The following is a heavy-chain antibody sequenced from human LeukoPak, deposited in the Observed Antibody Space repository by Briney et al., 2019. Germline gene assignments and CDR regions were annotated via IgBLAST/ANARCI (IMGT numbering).Heavy chain of an antibody. Sequence: PGGSLRLSCAASGFTFSSYSMNWVRQAPGKGLEWVSSISSSSSYIYYADSVKGRFTISRDNAKNSLYLQMNSLRAEDTAVYYCARDGTVGSGSYYDFDYWGQGTLVTVSS. CDR3: ARDGTVGSGSYYDFDY. D-gene: IGHD3-10*01. CDR1: GFTFSSYS. J-gene: IGHJ4*02. CDR2: ISSSSSYI. V-gene: IGHV3-21*01.